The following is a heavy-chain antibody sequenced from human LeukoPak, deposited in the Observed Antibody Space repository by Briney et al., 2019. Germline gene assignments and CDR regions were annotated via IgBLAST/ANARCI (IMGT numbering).Heavy chain of an antibody. J-gene: IGHJ4*02. CDR2: ISYSGST. Sequence: PSETLSLTCTVSGASISSYYWSWIRQPPGKGLEWVGYISYSGSTNYNPSLKSRVTISLDTSKNQFSLRLSSVTAADTALYYCASSLDRSGWYFGAYWGQGTLVTVSS. CDR1: GASISSYY. V-gene: IGHV4-59*01. CDR3: ASSLDRSGWYFGAY. D-gene: IGHD6-19*01.